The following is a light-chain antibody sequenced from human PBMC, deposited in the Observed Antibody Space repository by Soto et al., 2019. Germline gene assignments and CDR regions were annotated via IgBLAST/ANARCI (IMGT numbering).Light chain of an antibody. V-gene: IGKV1-39*01. CDR2: AAS. Sequence: DIEMTQSPSSLSASVGDRVTISCRASQPISHYLNWYQQKPGKAPNLLIHAASSLHSGVPSRFTGSGSGTDFTLTINSLQPEDFASYYCQQSHIVPYTFGQGTKVE. J-gene: IGKJ2*01. CDR1: QPISHY. CDR3: QQSHIVPYT.